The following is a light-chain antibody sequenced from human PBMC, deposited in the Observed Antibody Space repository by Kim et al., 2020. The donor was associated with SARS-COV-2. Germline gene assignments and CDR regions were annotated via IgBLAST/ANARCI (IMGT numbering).Light chain of an antibody. CDR2: ATS. V-gene: IGKV3-15*01. CDR3: QQFNNWPLT. CDR1: QSGGTN. J-gene: IGKJ4*01. Sequence: VSPGESATLSCRASQSGGTNFALYQQRPGHAPRLLIYATSTRATGIPAGFSGSGSGTEFTLTISSLQSEDFAVYYCQQFNNWPLTFGGGTKVDIK.